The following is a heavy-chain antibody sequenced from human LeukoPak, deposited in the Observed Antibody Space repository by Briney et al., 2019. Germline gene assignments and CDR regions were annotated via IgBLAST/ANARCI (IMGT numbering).Heavy chain of an antibody. J-gene: IGHJ4*02. CDR2: ISGSGGST. CDR3: AKGLYYYGSGSYYNDYFDY. V-gene: IGHV3-23*01. CDR1: GFTFSGYA. D-gene: IGHD3-10*01. Sequence: GGSLRLSCAASGFTFSGYAMSWVRQAPGKGLEWVSAISGSGGSTYYADSVKGRFTISRDNSKNTLYLQMNSLRAEDTAVYYCAKGLYYYGSGSYYNDYFDYWGQGTLVTVSS.